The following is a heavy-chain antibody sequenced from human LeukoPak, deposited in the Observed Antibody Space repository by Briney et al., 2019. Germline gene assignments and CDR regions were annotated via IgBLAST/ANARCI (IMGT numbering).Heavy chain of an antibody. CDR2: IGPGYNII. V-gene: IGHV3-11*01. CDR3: AKGMKEWSPGNFDY. D-gene: IGHD3-3*01. CDR1: GFTFSDDY. Sequence: PGGSLRLSCAAPGFTFSDDYMSCIRQAPGKGLEWVSYIGPGYNIIYYEDSVKGRFTISRDNAKNSLYLQMNSLRAEDTALYYCAKGMKEWSPGNFDYWGQGTLVTVSS. J-gene: IGHJ4*02.